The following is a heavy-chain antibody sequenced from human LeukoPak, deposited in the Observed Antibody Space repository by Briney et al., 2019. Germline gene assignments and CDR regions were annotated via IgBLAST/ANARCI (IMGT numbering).Heavy chain of an antibody. CDR2: TSSDLNAK. V-gene: IGHV3-30*18. D-gene: IGHD3-22*01. CDR3: AKVRHDYDSSGTTDY. Sequence: PGGSLRLSCAASGFTFRNYVIHWVRQAPGKGLEWVAVTSSDLNAKLYADSVKGRFTISRDNSKNTLYLHMNSLRAGDTAVYYCAKVRHDYDSSGTTDYWGQGTLVTVSS. J-gene: IGHJ4*02. CDR1: GFTFRNYV.